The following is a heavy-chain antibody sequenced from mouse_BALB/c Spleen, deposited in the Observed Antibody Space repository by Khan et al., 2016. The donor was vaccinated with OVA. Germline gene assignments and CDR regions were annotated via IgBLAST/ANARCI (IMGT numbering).Heavy chain of an antibody. CDR2: FSSGGSYT. V-gene: IGHV5-6*01. CDR3: ARLAYYCNSGEFAY. CDR1: GFTFSTYG. D-gene: IGHD1-1*01. Sequence: EVELVESGGDLVKPGGSLKLSCAASGFTFSTYGMSWVRRPLDKRLEWVATFSSGGSYTYYPDSVKGRFTISRDNAKNTLYLQLSSLKSEDTAMYYCARLAYYCNSGEFAYRGQRNLVNVSA. J-gene: IGHJ3*01.